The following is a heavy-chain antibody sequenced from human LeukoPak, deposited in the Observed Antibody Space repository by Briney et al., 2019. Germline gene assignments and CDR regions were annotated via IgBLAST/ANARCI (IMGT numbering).Heavy chain of an antibody. CDR3: ARQSRGSSSSRDYFDY. CDR2: IYYSGST. CDR1: GFTFSNYW. D-gene: IGHD6-6*01. Sequence: GSPRLSCAASGFTFSNYWMHWVRQAPGKGLEWIGSIYYSGSTYYNPSLKSRVTISVDTSKNHFSLNLSSVTAADTAVYYCARQSRGSSSSRDYFDYWGQGTLVTVSS. J-gene: IGHJ4*02. V-gene: IGHV4-39*01.